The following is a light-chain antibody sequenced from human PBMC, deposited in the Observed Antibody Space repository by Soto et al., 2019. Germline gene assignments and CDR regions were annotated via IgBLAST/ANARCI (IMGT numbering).Light chain of an antibody. V-gene: IGKV1-13*02. J-gene: IGKJ5*01. CDR2: DAS. CDR3: QQLKTYPFT. Sequence: AIQLTQSPSSLLASGGDRVSVTCRASQGISSALAWYQHKPGKAPKILIYDASSLQSGVPSRFSGSESGTECTLTISSLQPEDFATYYRQQLKTYPFTFGQGTRLEIK. CDR1: QGISSA.